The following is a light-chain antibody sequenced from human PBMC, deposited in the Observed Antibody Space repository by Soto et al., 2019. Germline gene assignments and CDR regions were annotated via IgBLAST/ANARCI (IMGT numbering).Light chain of an antibody. CDR1: QSVSSN. J-gene: IGKJ1*01. Sequence: EIVLTQSPGTLSLSPGERATLSCRASQSVSSNLAWYQQKPGQAPRLLIYDASTRATGVPARFSGSGSGTEFTLTISSLQSEDVAVYYCQQYNNWPPLTFGQGTKVEIK. V-gene: IGKV3-15*01. CDR2: DAS. CDR3: QQYNNWPPLT.